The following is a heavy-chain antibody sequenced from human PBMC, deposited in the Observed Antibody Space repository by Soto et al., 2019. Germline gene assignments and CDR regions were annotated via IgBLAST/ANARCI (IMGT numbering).Heavy chain of an antibody. V-gene: IGHV1-69*13. CDR3: ARSWVPNWNYGNWFDP. Sequence: ASVKVSFKASGGTFSSYAISWVRQAPGQGLEWMGGIIPIFGTANYAQKFQGRVTITADESTSTAYMELSSLRSEDTAVYYCARSWVPNWNYGNWFDPWGQGTLVTVSS. CDR2: IIPIFGTA. J-gene: IGHJ5*02. D-gene: IGHD1-7*01. CDR1: GGTFSSYA.